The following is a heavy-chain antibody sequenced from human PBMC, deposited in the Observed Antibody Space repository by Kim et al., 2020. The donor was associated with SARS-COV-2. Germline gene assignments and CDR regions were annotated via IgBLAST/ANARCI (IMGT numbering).Heavy chain of an antibody. D-gene: IGHD5-12*01. Sequence: ATCAQKFQGRVTITADESTSTAYMELSSLRSEDTAVYYCARNGGYGSGDYWGQGTLVTVSS. CDR2: A. CDR3: ARNGGYGSGDY. J-gene: IGHJ4*02. V-gene: IGHV1-69*01.